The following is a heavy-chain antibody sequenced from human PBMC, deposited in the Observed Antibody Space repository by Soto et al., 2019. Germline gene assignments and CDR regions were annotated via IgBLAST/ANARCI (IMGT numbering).Heavy chain of an antibody. CDR3: ASGSSSWYDAFDI. CDR1: GYTFTSYD. CDR2: MNPNSGNT. Sequence: ASVKVSCKASGYTFTSYDINWVRQATGQGLEWMGWMNPNSGNTGYAQKFQGRVTMTRNTSISTAYMELSSLRSEDTAVYYCASGSSSWYDAFDIWGQGTMVTVSS. D-gene: IGHD6-13*01. V-gene: IGHV1-8*01. J-gene: IGHJ3*02.